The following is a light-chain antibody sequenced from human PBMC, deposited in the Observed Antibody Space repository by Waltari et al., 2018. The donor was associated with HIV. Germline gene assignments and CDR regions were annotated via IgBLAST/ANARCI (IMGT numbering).Light chain of an antibody. CDR3: QSFDRLSALPI. Sequence: QSALAQPPSASGSAGQSVTISCTGTSSDVGAYNYVSWYQQHPGKSPKLIIYDVTKRPSGVPDRFSGSKSGNTASLTVSGLQGEDEADYYCQSFDRLSALPIFGGGTRLTV. CDR2: DVT. CDR1: SSDVGAYNY. J-gene: IGLJ2*01. V-gene: IGLV2-8*01.